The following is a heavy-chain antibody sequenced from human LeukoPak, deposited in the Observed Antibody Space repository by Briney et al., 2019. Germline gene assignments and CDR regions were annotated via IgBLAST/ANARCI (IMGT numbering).Heavy chain of an antibody. D-gene: IGHD2-2*02. CDR1: GITLSNYG. V-gene: IGHV3-23*01. CDR3: AKDRGVVVPAAIGP. Sequence: GGSLRLSCVVSGITLSNYGMSWVRQAPGKGLEWVAGISDRGGSTNYADSVKGRFTISRDNSKNTLYLQMNSLRAEDTAVYYCAKDRGVVVPAAIGPWGQGTLVTVSS. J-gene: IGHJ5*02. CDR2: ISDRGGST.